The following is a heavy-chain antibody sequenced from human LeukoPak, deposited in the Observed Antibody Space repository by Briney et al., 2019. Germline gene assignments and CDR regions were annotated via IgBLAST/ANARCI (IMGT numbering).Heavy chain of an antibody. J-gene: IGHJ2*01. V-gene: IGHV5-51*01. CDR2: IYPGDSDT. Sequence: PGESLKISCKGSGYSFTSYWIGWARQMPGKGLEWMGIIYPGDSDTRYSPSLQGQVTISADKSISTAYLQWSSLKASDTAMYYCAREYSSSWYGYFDLWGRGTLVTVSS. D-gene: IGHD6-13*01. CDR3: AREYSSSWYGYFDL. CDR1: GYSFTSYW.